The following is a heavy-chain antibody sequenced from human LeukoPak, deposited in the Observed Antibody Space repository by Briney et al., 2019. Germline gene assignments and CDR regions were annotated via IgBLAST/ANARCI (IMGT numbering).Heavy chain of an antibody. D-gene: IGHD1-26*01. J-gene: IGHJ5*02. CDR1: GGTFSSYA. CDR2: IIPIFGTA. Sequence: ASVKVSCTASGGTFSSYAISWVRQAPGQGLGWMGGIIPIFGTANYAQKFQGRVTITADESTSTAYMELSSLRSEDTAVYYCARAQSGSYLGNWFDPWGQGTLVTVSS. CDR3: ARAQSGSYLGNWFDP. V-gene: IGHV1-69*01.